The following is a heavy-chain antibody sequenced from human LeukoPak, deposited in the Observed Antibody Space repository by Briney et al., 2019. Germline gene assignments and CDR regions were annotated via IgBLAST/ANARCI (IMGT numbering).Heavy chain of an antibody. D-gene: IGHD3-22*01. J-gene: IGHJ3*02. CDR3: ASDATYYYDSSGYYFSAFDI. CDR1: GFTFSSYS. Sequence: GGSLRLSCAASGFTFSSYSMNWVRQAPGKGLEWVSSISSSSSYIYYADSVKGRFTISRDNAKNSLYLQMNSLRAEDTAVYYCASDATYYYDSSGYYFSAFDIWGQGTMVTVSS. CDR2: ISSSSSYI. V-gene: IGHV3-21*01.